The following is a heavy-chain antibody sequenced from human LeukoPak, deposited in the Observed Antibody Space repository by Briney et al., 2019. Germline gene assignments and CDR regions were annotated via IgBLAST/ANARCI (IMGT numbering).Heavy chain of an antibody. CDR3: ARGRRPYYYGMDV. CDR1: GGSISSYY. V-gene: IGHV4-59*12. J-gene: IGHJ6*02. Sequence: SETLSLTCTVSGGSISSYYWSWIRQPPGKGLEWIGYIYYSGSTNYNPSLKSRVTISVDTSKNQFSLKLSSVTAADTAVYYCARGRRPYYYGMDVWGQGTTVTVSS. CDR2: IYYSGST.